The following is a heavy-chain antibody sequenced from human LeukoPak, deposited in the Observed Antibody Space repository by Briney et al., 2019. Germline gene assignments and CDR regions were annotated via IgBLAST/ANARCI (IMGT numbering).Heavy chain of an antibody. Sequence: SETLSLTCTVSGGSIRNSDYYWGWIRQPPGQGLEWIGSIYYSGNTYYNPSLRSRVTIYVDMSKNQFSLNLNSVTAADTALYYCARERILGLYSTSSRRPFDYWGQGALVTVSS. CDR3: ARERILGLYSTSSRRPFDY. CDR2: IYYSGNT. J-gene: IGHJ4*02. D-gene: IGHD6-6*01. CDR1: GGSIRNSDYY. V-gene: IGHV4-39*02.